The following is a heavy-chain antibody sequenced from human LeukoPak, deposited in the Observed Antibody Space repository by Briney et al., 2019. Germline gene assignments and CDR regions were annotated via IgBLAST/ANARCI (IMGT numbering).Heavy chain of an antibody. V-gene: IGHV3-21*01. CDR3: ARDRLKYQLLANAFDI. CDR2: ISSSSSYI. J-gene: IGHJ3*02. Sequence: GGSLRLSCAASGFTFSSYSMNWVRQAPGKGLEWVSSISSSSSYIYYADSVKGRFTISRDNAKNSLYLQMNSLRAEDTAVYYCARDRLKYQLLANAFDIWGQGTMVTVSS. D-gene: IGHD2-2*01. CDR1: GFTFSSYS.